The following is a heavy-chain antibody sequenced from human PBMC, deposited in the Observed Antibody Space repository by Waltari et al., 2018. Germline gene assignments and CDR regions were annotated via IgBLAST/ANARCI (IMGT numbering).Heavy chain of an antibody. V-gene: IGHV1-18*01. CDR2: ISAYNGNT. CDR3: ARDSGYDLRDDY. J-gene: IGHJ4*02. Sequence: QVQLVQSGAEVTKPGASVQVACKSSGYTFTSYGISWLRKAPGQGLEWMGGISAYNGNTNDAQKLQGRVTMTTDTSTSTAYMELRSLRSDDTAVYYCARDSGYDLRDDYWGQGTLVTVSS. CDR1: GYTFTSYG. D-gene: IGHD5-12*01.